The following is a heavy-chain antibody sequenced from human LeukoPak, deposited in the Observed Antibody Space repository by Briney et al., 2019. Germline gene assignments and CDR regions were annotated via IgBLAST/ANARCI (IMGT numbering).Heavy chain of an antibody. CDR2: ISAYNGNT. Sequence: GASVKVSCKGSGYTFTSYGISWVRQAPGQGLEWMGWISAYNGNTNYAQKLQGRVTMTTDTSTSTAYMELRSLRSDDTALYYCARDQGSRGSDYYYYGMDVWGQGTTVTVSS. J-gene: IGHJ6*02. V-gene: IGHV1-18*01. CDR1: GYTFTSYG. D-gene: IGHD3-10*01. CDR3: ARDQGSRGSDYYYYGMDV.